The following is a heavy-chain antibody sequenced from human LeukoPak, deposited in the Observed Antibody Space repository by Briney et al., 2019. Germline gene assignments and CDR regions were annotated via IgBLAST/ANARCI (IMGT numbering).Heavy chain of an antibody. CDR1: GFTFRNYA. Sequence: PGGSLRLSCAASGFTFRNYAMHWVRQAPGKGLEWVAYIWYDGSNKHYPDSVKGRFTISRDNSKNTVVLRMDSLRAEDTAVYYCAKDGDRQFDLDVWGQGTTVTVSS. CDR3: AKDGDRQFDLDV. V-gene: IGHV3-30*02. J-gene: IGHJ6*02. CDR2: IWYDGSNK. D-gene: IGHD3-10*01.